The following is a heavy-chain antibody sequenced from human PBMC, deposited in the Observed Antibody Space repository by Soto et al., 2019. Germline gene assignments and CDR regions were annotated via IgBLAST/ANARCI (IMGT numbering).Heavy chain of an antibody. D-gene: IGHD2-2*02. J-gene: IGHJ4*02. CDR2: TSSSGSTI. Sequence: WGSLRLSCAASGFTFSSYEMNWVRQAPGKGLEWVSYTSSSGSTIYYADSVKGRFTISRDNAKNSLYLQMNSLRAEDTAVYYCAREDIVVVPAAIYFDYWGQGTLVTVSS. CDR1: GFTFSSYE. CDR3: AREDIVVVPAAIYFDY. V-gene: IGHV3-48*03.